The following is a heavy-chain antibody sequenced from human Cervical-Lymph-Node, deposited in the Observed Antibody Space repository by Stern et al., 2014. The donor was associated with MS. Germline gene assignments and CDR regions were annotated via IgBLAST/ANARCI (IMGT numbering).Heavy chain of an antibody. CDR1: GFTLRSYG. J-gene: IGHJ6*02. CDR3: AKDRLFCSGGGCYAMDV. V-gene: IGHV3-30*18. Sequence: VQLVESGGGVVQPGRSLRLSCAASGFTLRSYGMHWVRQAPGKGLEWVAVISNDGNEKYYTDSVKGRFTISRENSKNTLYLQMNSLRTEDTAVYYCAKDRLFCSGGGCYAMDVWGQGTTVTVSS. CDR2: ISNDGNEK. D-gene: IGHD2-15*01.